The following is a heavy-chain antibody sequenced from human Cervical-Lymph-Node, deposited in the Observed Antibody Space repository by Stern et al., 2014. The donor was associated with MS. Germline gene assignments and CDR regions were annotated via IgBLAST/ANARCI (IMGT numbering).Heavy chain of an antibody. CDR1: GFTLNGYY. CDR3: AGRRWPRGYHFYGMDV. D-gene: IGHD3-22*01. V-gene: IGHV1-2*06. J-gene: IGHJ6*02. Sequence: QVQLVQSGAEVKEPGASVNVSCTASGFTLNGYYVHWLRQAPGQGLEWLGRINPTRGDTNYAQRLQGRVTMTRDTSITTVSMELRTLRSDDTAIYYCAGRRWPRGYHFYGMDVWGQGTTVAVSS. CDR2: INPTRGDT.